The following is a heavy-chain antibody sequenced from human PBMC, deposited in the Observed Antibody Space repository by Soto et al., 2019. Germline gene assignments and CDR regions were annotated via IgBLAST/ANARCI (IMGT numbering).Heavy chain of an antibody. J-gene: IGHJ4*02. CDR1: GYTFTSYG. V-gene: IGHV1-18*01. Sequence: QVQLVQSGAEVKKPGASVKVSCKASGYTFTSYGISWVRQAPGQGLEWMGWISAYNGNPNYAEKRQGRVTITTDTPKSTAYMELRSLRSDDAAGYYSASGADGDYWGQGTLVTVSS. CDR2: ISAYNGNP. D-gene: IGHD3-10*01. CDR3: ASGADGDY.